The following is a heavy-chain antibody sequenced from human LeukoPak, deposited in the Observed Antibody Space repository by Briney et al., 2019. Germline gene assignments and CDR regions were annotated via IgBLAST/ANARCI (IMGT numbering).Heavy chain of an antibody. Sequence: ASVKVSCKASGYIYTSYGINWVRQAPGQGLEWMGWISAHNGNTKYAQKLQGRVTMTTDTSTSTAHMELRSLRTDDTAVYYCTRGPEWFGVNVDYWGQGTLVTVSS. J-gene: IGHJ4*02. CDR3: TRGPEWFGVNVDY. CDR1: GYIYTSYG. CDR2: ISAHNGNT. D-gene: IGHD3-10*01. V-gene: IGHV1-18*01.